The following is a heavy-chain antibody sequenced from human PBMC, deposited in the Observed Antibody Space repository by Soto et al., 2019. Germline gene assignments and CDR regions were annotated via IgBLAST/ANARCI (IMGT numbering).Heavy chain of an antibody. D-gene: IGHD1-7*01. Sequence: GGSLRLSCGASGFTFRSYAMSWVRQAPGKGLEWVSAISGSGGSTYYADSVKGRFTISRDNSKNTLYLQMNSLRAEDTAVSYSAKRFQNWNYHWFDPWGQGTLVTVSS. CDR2: ISGSGGST. V-gene: IGHV3-23*01. CDR3: AKRFQNWNYHWFDP. CDR1: GFTFRSYA. J-gene: IGHJ5*02.